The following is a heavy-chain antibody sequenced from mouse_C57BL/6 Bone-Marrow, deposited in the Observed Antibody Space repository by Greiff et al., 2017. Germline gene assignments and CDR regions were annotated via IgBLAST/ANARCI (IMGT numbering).Heavy chain of an antibody. J-gene: IGHJ3*01. V-gene: IGHV1-26*01. CDR2: INPNNGGT. Sequence: VQLQQSGPELVKPGASVKISCKASGYTFTDYYMNWVKQSHGKSLEWIGDINPNNGGTSYNQKFKGKATLTVDKSSSTAYMELRSLTSEDSAVYYCARRGDSSEFAYWGQGTLVTVSA. CDR3: ARRGDSSEFAY. D-gene: IGHD3-2*02. CDR1: GYTFTDYY.